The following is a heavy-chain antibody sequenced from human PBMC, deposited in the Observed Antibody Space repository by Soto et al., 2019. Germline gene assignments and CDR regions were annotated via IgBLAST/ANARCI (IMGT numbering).Heavy chain of an antibody. CDR1: GFTFSSYY. J-gene: IGHJ4*02. D-gene: IGHD1-26*01. Sequence: GGSLRLSCAASGFTFSSYYMTWVRQAPGKGLEWVANMNQDGSDKRYVDYVRGRFTISRDNAKNSLYLQMNSLRVEDTAVYYCARVESGSYDYWGQGALVTVSS. CDR3: ARVESGSYDY. V-gene: IGHV3-7*01. CDR2: MNQDGSDK.